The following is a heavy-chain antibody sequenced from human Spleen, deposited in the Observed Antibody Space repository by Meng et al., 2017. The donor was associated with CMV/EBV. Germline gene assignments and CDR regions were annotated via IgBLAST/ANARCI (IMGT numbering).Heavy chain of an antibody. CDR1: GFTFSSYA. Sequence: GESLKISCAASGFTFSSYAMSWVRQAPGKGLEWVSVIYSGGSSTYYADSVKGRFTISRDNSKNTLYLQMNGLRTDDTAVYYCAIPIAVAGTHDYWGQGTLVTVSS. CDR2: IYSGGSST. D-gene: IGHD6-19*01. J-gene: IGHJ4*02. CDR3: AIPIAVAGTHDY. V-gene: IGHV3-23*03.